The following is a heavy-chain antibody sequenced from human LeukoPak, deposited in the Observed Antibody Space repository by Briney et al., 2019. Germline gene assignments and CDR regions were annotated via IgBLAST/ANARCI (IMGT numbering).Heavy chain of an antibody. CDR2: INQDGSEK. Sequence: GGSLRLSCAASGFTFSSYWMSWVRQAPGKGLEWVANINQDGSEKYYVDSVKGRFTISRDNAQNSLYLQMNSLRAEDTAVYYCARDHIVGASNFDYWGQGTLVTVSS. V-gene: IGHV3-7*04. CDR1: GFTFSSYW. CDR3: ARDHIVGASNFDY. D-gene: IGHD1-26*01. J-gene: IGHJ4*02.